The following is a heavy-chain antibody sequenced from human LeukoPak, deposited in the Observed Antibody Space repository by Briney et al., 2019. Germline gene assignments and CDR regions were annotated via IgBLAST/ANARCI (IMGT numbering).Heavy chain of an antibody. D-gene: IGHD5-24*01. Sequence: GGSLRLSCAAFGFTFSSYAMHWVRQAPGKGLEWVAVISYDGSNKYYADSVKGRFTISRDNSKNTLYLQMNSLRAEDTAVYYCARVERWLQRAYYYGMDVWGQGTTVTVSS. CDR2: ISYDGSNK. V-gene: IGHV3-30-3*01. J-gene: IGHJ6*02. CDR3: ARVERWLQRAYYYGMDV. CDR1: GFTFSSYA.